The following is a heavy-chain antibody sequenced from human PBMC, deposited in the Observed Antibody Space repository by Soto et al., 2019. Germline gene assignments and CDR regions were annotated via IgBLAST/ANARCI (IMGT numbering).Heavy chain of an antibody. V-gene: IGHV4-59*08. CDR3: ARQNSSGWYGSLDY. D-gene: IGHD6-19*01. Sequence: SETLCVTCTVSGGSISSYDWSWIRQHPGKGLEWIGYIYYSGSTNYNPSHKSRVTISVDTSKNQFSLKLSSVTAADTAVYYCARQNSSGWYGSLDYWGQGTLVTVSS. J-gene: IGHJ4*02. CDR2: IYYSGST. CDR1: GGSISSYD.